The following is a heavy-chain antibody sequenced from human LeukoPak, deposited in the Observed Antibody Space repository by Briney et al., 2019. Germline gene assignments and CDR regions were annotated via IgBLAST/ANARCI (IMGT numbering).Heavy chain of an antibody. J-gene: IGHJ4*02. D-gene: IGHD2-2*02. Sequence: GGSLRLSCAASGFTFSSYWMSWVRQAPGKGLEWVSYISSSGSTIYYADSVKGRFTISRDNAKNSLYLQMNSLRAEDTAVCYCARRNCSSTSCYTLDYWGQGTLVTVSS. V-gene: IGHV3-48*04. CDR1: GFTFSSYW. CDR3: ARRNCSSTSCYTLDY. CDR2: ISSSGSTI.